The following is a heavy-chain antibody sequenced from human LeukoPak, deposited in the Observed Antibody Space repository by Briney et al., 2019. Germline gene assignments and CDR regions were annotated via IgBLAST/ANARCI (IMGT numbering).Heavy chain of an antibody. Sequence: ASVKVSCKASGYTFTSYDINWVRQATGQGLEWIGWMNPNSGNTGYAQKFQGRVTMTRNTSISTAYMELSSLRSKDTAVYYCARGPRPSITMVRGVPRYYFDYWGQGTLVTVSS. J-gene: IGHJ4*02. CDR2: MNPNSGNT. CDR1: GYTFTSYD. CDR3: ARGPRPSITMVRGVPRYYFDY. D-gene: IGHD3-10*01. V-gene: IGHV1-8*01.